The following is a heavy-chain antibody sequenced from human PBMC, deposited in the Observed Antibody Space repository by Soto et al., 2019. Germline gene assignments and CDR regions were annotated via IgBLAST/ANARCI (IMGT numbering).Heavy chain of an antibody. J-gene: IGHJ4*02. Sequence: PSETLSLTCTVSGASISSYYWSWIRQPPGKGLEWVGFIFHSGSTNCNPSLKSRVTFSVDTSKNQFSLKLTSVTAADTAVYYCARDQNVSPHFDYWGQGILVTVSS. CDR3: ARDQNVSPHFDY. CDR2: IFHSGST. V-gene: IGHV4-59*01. CDR1: GASISSYY.